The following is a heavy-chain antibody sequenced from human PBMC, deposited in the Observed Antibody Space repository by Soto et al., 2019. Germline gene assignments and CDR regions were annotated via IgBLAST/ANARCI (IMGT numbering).Heavy chain of an antibody. D-gene: IGHD6-13*01. CDR1: GGSISSYY. J-gene: IGHJ5*02. CDR2: IYTSGST. CDR3: ARGKGIAEAGPWWFDP. Sequence: SETLSLTCTVSGGSISSYYWSWIRQPAGKGLEWIGRIYTSGSTNYNPSLKSRVTMSVDTSKNQFSLKLSSVTAADTAVYYCARGKGIAEAGPWWFDPWGQGTLVTVSS. V-gene: IGHV4-4*07.